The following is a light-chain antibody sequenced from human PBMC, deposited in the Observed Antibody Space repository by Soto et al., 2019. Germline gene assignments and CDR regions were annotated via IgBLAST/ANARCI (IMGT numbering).Light chain of an antibody. J-gene: IGLJ1*01. CDR1: SSDVGGYNY. CDR3: SSYTSSSSKV. Sequence: QSGLTQPPSVSGSPGQSITISCTGTSSDVGGYNYVSWYQQHPGKAPKLMIYDVSNRPSGVSNRFSGSKSGNTASLTISGLQAEDEADYYCSSYTSSSSKVFGTGTKVTVL. V-gene: IGLV2-14*01. CDR2: DVS.